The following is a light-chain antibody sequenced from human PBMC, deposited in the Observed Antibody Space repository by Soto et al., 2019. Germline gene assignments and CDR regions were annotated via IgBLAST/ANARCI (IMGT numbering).Light chain of an antibody. CDR2: KAS. J-gene: IGKJ1*01. V-gene: IGKV1-5*03. CDR3: QQYNSYSPA. Sequence: DIQMTQSPSTLSASVGDRVTITCRASQSISSWLAWDQQKPGKATKLLIYKASSLESGVPSRFSGSGSGTEFTLTNSSLQPDDFATDYCQQYNSYSPAFGKGTKVEIK. CDR1: QSISSW.